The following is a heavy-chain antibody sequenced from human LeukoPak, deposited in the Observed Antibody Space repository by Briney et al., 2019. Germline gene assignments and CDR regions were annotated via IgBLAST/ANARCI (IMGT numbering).Heavy chain of an antibody. CDR1: GFTFSDYY. CDR3: AGFPGAYCGGDCYSAFDI. J-gene: IGHJ3*02. V-gene: IGHV3-11*04. Sequence: GGSLRLSCAASGFTFSDYYMSWIRQAPGKGLGWVSYISSSGSTIYYADSVKGRFTISRDNAKNSLYLQMNSLRAKDTAVYYCAGFPGAYCGGDCYSAFDIWGQGTMVTVSS. CDR2: ISSSGSTI. D-gene: IGHD2-21*01.